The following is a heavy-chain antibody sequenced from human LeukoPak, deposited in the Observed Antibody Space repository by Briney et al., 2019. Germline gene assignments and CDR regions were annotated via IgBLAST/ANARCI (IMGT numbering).Heavy chain of an antibody. CDR1: GLNFGGYA. Sequence: LPGGSLRHSRAAWGLNFGGYAMRWVRDPPGKGVEGVSGISWNGDRIGYADSVKGRFTISRDNAKSSLYLQMNSLKAEDTAFYFCAKDGGAGCSDDWCPPDSWGQGTLVTVSS. J-gene: IGHJ4*02. D-gene: IGHD3-9*01. V-gene: IGHV3-9*01. CDR3: AKDGGAGCSDDWCPPDS. CDR2: ISWNGDRI.